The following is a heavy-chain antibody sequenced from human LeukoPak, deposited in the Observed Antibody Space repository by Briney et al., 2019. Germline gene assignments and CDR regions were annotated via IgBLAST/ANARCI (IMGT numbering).Heavy chain of an antibody. V-gene: IGHV4-34*01. CDR2: INHSGST. Sequence: SETLSLTCAVYGESFSGHYRTWIRQPPGKGLEWIGEINHSGSTTSNPSLNNRVTISVDTSKNQFSLKLTSVTAADTAVYYCARPRYGSGSLDSWGQRTLVTLSS. J-gene: IGHJ4*02. D-gene: IGHD3-10*01. CDR1: GESFSGHY. CDR3: ARPRYGSGSLDS.